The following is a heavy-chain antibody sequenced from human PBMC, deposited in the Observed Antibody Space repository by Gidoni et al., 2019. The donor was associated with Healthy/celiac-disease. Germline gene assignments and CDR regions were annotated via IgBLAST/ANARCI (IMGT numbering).Heavy chain of an antibody. CDR2: ISSSSSYI. Sequence: EVQLVESGGGLVKPGGSLRLSCAASGFTFSSYSMNWVRQAPGKGLEWVSSISSSSSYIYYADSVKGRFTISRDNAKNSLYLQMNSLRAEDTAVYYCARDGSGIAVAGTEGDYYYYGMDVWGQGTTVTVSS. CDR3: ARDGSGIAVAGTEGDYYYYGMDV. CDR1: GFTFSSYS. J-gene: IGHJ6*02. D-gene: IGHD6-19*01. V-gene: IGHV3-21*01.